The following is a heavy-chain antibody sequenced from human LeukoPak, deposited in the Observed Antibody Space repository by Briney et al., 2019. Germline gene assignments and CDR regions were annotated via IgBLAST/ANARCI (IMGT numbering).Heavy chain of an antibody. CDR2: IYHSGST. CDR1: GGSISSGGYY. Sequence: SETLSLTCTVSGGSISSGGYYWSWIRQPPGKGLEWIGYIYHSGSTYYNPSLKSRVTISVDRSKNQFSLKLNSVTAADTAVYYCARKIAATWYFDYWGQGTLVTVSS. J-gene: IGHJ4*02. CDR3: ARKIAATWYFDY. V-gene: IGHV4-30-2*01. D-gene: IGHD2-21*01.